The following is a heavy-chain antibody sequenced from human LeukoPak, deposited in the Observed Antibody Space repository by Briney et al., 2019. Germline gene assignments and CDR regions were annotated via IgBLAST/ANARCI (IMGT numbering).Heavy chain of an antibody. Sequence: TSETLSLTCTVSGSSISSGGYYWSWIRQPPGKGLEWIGYIFHSGIAYYHPSLKSRVSISVETSKNRFSLNLNFVTAADTGLYSCARAVEASLQPRFDP. V-gene: IGHV4-30-4*08. CDR1: GSSISSGGYY. CDR3: ARAVEASLQPRFDP. D-gene: IGHD3-16*02. J-gene: IGHJ5*02. CDR2: IFHSGIA.